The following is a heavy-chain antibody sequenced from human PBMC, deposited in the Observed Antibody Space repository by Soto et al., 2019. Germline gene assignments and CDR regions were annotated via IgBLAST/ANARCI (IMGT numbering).Heavy chain of an antibody. CDR2: IDPSDSYT. J-gene: IGHJ6*02. Sequence: ESLKISCKGSGYSFTSYWITWVRQMTGKGLEWMGRIDPSDSYTNYSPSFQGHVTISADKSISTAYLQWSSLQASDTALYYCARQKISTMGYYYYGMDVWGLGTTVTVSS. V-gene: IGHV5-10-1*01. CDR1: GYSFTSYW. D-gene: IGHD1-1*01. CDR3: ARQKISTMGYYYYGMDV.